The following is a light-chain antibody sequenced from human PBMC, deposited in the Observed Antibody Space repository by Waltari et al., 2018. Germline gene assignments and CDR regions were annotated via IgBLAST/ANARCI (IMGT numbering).Light chain of an antibody. CDR3: HKSHFPTWT. CDR2: DAS. Sequence: EMTQSPSSLSASVGGRVTITCRARQYISTNLTWYQHKPGKAPKVLIYDASTLQSGAASRFSGSGSGTDFTLTIKNLQLEDSATYYCHKSHFPTWTFGQGTKVEIK. CDR1: QYISTN. J-gene: IGKJ1*01. V-gene: IGKV1-39*01.